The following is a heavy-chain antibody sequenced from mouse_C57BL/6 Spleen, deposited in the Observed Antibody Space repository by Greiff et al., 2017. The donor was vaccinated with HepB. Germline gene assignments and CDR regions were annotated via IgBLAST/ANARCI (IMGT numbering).Heavy chain of an antibody. CDR1: GYSITSDY. J-gene: IGHJ4*01. CDR3: AGATVVANYAMDY. V-gene: IGHV3-8*01. Sequence: EVNVVESGPGLAKPSQTLSLTCSVTGYSITSDYWNWIRKFPGNKLEYMGYISYSGSTYYNPSLKSRISITRDTSKNQYYLQLNSVTTEDTATYYGAGATVVANYAMDYWGQGTSVTVSS. CDR2: ISYSGST. D-gene: IGHD1-1*01.